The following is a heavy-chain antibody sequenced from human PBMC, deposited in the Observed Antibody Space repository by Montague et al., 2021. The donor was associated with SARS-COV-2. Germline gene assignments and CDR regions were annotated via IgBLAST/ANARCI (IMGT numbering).Heavy chain of an antibody. Sequence: TLSLTCSVSGGSITTGNYYWSWIRQPAGKRLEWIGDIYTSGRTNYXXXVQSRFTIWVDTSKNQFSLKLNSVTAADTAVYYCARHRGISVAVRYYFDPWGQGALVTVSS. J-gene: IGHJ5*02. CDR3: ARHRGISVAVRYYFDP. CDR1: GGSITTGNYY. V-gene: IGHV4-61*09. D-gene: IGHD6-13*01. CDR2: IYTSGRT.